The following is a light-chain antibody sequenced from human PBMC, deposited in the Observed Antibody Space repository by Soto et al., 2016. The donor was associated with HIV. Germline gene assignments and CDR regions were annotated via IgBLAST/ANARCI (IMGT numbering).Light chain of an antibody. V-gene: IGKV1-12*01. CDR2: AAS. CDR1: QGVGSW. CDR3: QQANNFPRT. Sequence: DIQMTQSPSSVSAHVGDTVTINCRASQGVGSWLAWYQHRLGAAPRLLIYAASILQTGVPSRFRGSGSGTHFTLTTNKLQPEDFATYFCQQANNFPRTFGGGTRVEMK. J-gene: IGKJ4*01.